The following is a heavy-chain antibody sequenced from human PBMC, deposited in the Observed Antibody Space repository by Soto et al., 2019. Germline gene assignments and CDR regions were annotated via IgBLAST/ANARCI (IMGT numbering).Heavy chain of an antibody. J-gene: IGHJ6*02. V-gene: IGHV1-8*01. CDR2: MNPNSGNT. CDR3: ARGGGGWRYYYYYGMDV. Sequence: ASVKVSCKASGYTFTGYDINWVRQATGQGLEWMGWMNPNSGNTGYAQKFQGRVTMTRNTSISTAYMELSSLRSEDTAVYYCARGGGGWRYYYYYGMDVWGQGTTVTVSS. CDR1: GYTFTGYD. D-gene: IGHD6-19*01.